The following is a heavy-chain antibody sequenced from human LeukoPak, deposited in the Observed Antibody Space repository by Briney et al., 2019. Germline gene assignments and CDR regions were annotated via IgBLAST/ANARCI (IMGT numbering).Heavy chain of an antibody. Sequence: GGSLRLSCAASGCTFNGYAMSWVRQAPGKGLEWVSAISGSGGSTYYADSVKGRFTIPRDNSKNTLYLQMNSLTAEDTAVYYCAKDRSRVPASVIFDYWGQGTLVTVSS. D-gene: IGHD2-2*01. CDR2: ISGSGGST. CDR1: GCTFNGYA. CDR3: AKDRSRVPASVIFDY. V-gene: IGHV3-23*01. J-gene: IGHJ4*02.